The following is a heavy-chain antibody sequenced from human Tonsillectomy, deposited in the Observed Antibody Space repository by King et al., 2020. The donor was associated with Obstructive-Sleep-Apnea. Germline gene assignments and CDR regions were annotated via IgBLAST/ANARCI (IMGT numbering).Heavy chain of an antibody. CDR2: IYHGGGT. J-gene: IGHJ4*02. V-gene: IGHV4-59*12. Sequence: VQLQESGPGLVKPSETLSLTCTVSDDSITNNYWSWIRQPPGKGLEWIGNIYHGGGTFYNPSLKSRVTISIDRSKNRYSLKLSSVSAADTAVYFCARDGSGSYYLGPFDYWGQGTLVTVSS. CDR3: ARDGSGSYYLGPFDY. D-gene: IGHD3-10*01. CDR1: DDSITNNY.